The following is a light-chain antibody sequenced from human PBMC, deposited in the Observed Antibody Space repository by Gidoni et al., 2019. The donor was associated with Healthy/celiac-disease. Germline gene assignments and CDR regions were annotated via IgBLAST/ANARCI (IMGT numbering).Light chain of an antibody. J-gene: IGKJ4*01. V-gene: IGKV3-11*01. Sequence: EIVSPQPPATLSLSPGERATLSCRASQSVSSYVAWYQQQPGQATRLLIYDASNRATGIPARFSGGGCGTDFTITISSLEHEDFAVYYCQQRSNWSLTFGGGTKVEIK. CDR1: QSVSSY. CDR2: DAS. CDR3: QQRSNWSLT.